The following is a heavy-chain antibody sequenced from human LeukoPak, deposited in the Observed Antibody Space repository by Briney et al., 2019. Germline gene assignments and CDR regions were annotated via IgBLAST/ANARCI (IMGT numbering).Heavy chain of an antibody. D-gene: IGHD6-13*01. CDR1: GGSFSGYY. CDR3: ARDDSSSWYNWFDP. Sequence: SETLSLTCAVYGGSFSGYYWGWIRQPPGKGLEWIGSIYYSGSTYYNPSLKSRVTISVDTSKNQFSLKLSSVTAADTAVYYCARDDSSSWYNWFDPWGQGTLVTVSS. J-gene: IGHJ5*02. CDR2: IYYSGST. V-gene: IGHV4-34*01.